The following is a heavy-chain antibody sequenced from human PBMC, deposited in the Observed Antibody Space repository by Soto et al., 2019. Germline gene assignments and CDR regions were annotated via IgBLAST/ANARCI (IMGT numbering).Heavy chain of an antibody. D-gene: IGHD5-18*01. CDR1: GFTVSEYY. Sequence: PGGSLRLSCAASGFTVSEYYMSWIRQAPGKGLEWVSYISSSSSYTNYADSVKGRFTISRDNAKNSLYLQMNSLRAEDTAVYYCARDLDTAMYDYWGQGTLVTVSS. CDR2: ISSSSSYT. CDR3: ARDLDTAMYDY. J-gene: IGHJ4*02. V-gene: IGHV3-11*06.